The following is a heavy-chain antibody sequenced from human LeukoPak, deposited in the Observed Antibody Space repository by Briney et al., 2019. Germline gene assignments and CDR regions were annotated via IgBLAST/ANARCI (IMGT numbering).Heavy chain of an antibody. CDR1: GYTFTSYY. V-gene: IGHV1-46*01. CDR2: INPSGGST. J-gene: IGHJ3*02. Sequence: ASVKVSCKASGYTFTSYYVHWVRQAPGQGLEWMGIINPSGGSTSYAQKFQGRVTMTRDTSTSTVYMELSSLRSEDTAVYYCARDFPTYCSGGSCITDAFDIWGQGTMVTVSS. CDR3: ARDFPTYCSGGSCITDAFDI. D-gene: IGHD2-15*01.